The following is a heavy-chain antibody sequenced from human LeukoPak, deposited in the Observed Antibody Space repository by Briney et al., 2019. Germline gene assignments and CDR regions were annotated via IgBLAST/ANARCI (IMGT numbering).Heavy chain of an antibody. V-gene: IGHV1-69*04. CDR3: ARSYYGSGSYYELVFDY. CDR2: IIPILGIA. D-gene: IGHD3-10*01. J-gene: IGHJ4*02. CDR1: GGTFSSYA. Sequence: SVKVSCKASGGTFSSYAISWVRQAPGQGLEWMGRIIPILGIANYAQKFQGRVTITADKSTSTAYMELSSLRSEDTAVYYCARSYYGSGSYYELVFDYGGQGTLVTVSS.